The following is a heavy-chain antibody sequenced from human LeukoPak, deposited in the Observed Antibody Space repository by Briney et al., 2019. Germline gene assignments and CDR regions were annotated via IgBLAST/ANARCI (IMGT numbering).Heavy chain of an antibody. Sequence: SETLSLTCTVSGYSISSGYYWGWIRQPPGKGLEWIGSIYHSGSTYYNPSLKSRVTISVDTSKNQFSLKLSSVAAADTAVYYCARGPKMTMVRGVINSGNYWGQGTLVTASS. J-gene: IGHJ4*02. CDR1: GYSISSGYY. CDR2: IYHSGST. CDR3: ARGPKMTMVRGVINSGNY. D-gene: IGHD3-10*01. V-gene: IGHV4-38-2*02.